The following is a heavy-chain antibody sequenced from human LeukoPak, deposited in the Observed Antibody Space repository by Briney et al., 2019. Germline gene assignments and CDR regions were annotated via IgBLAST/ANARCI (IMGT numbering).Heavy chain of an antibody. CDR3: TRDAGTRLKYSFGYGDY. CDR1: GFTFSSYG. J-gene: IGHJ4*02. CDR2: IRYDGSGK. D-gene: IGHD5-18*01. Sequence: PGGSLRLSCAASGFTFSSYGMHWVRQAPGKGLEWVAFIRYDGSGKYYADSVKGRFTISRDNSKSTLYLQMNSLRAEDTAVYYCTRDAGTRLKYSFGYGDYWGQGALVTVSS. V-gene: IGHV3-30*02.